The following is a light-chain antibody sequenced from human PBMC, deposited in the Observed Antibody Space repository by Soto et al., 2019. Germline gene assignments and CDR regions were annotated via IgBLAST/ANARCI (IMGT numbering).Light chain of an antibody. CDR1: QSISIW. J-gene: IGKJ1*01. Sequence: DIHMTQSPSTLSASVGDRVTITCRASQSISIWLAWYQQKPGKAPNLLIYKTSSLETGVPSRFSGSGSGTEFTLTVSSLQPDVFATYCCQHWNDYSWTFGQGTKVEVK. V-gene: IGKV1-5*03. CDR3: QHWNDYSWT. CDR2: KTS.